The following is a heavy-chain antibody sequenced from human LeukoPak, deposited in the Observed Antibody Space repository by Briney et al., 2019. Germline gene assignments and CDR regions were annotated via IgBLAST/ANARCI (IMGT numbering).Heavy chain of an antibody. Sequence: SSETLSLTCTVSGGSISSYYWSWIRQPPGKGLEWIGYIYYSGSTNYNPSLKSRVTISVDTSKNQFSLKLSSVTAADTAVYYCARDTAEGLLWGQGTLVTVSS. J-gene: IGHJ4*02. D-gene: IGHD1-26*01. CDR1: GGSISSYY. V-gene: IGHV4-59*01. CDR3: ARDTAEGLL. CDR2: IYYSGST.